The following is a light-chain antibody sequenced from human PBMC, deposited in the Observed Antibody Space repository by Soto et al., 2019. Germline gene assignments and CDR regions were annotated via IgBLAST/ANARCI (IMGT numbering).Light chain of an antibody. Sequence: QSALIQPRSVSGSPGQSVTISCTGTRRDLGAYNYVSWYQQHPGKAPKLMIYDVNRRPTGVPDRFSGSKSGNTASLTISGRQAEDEADYYCCSFAGSYTVFGGGTQLTVL. CDR2: DVN. CDR1: RRDLGAYNY. V-gene: IGLV2-11*01. J-gene: IGLJ2*01. CDR3: CSFAGSYTV.